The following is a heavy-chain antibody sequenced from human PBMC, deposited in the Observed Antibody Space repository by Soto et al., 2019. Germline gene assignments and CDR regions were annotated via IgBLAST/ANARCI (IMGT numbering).Heavy chain of an antibody. Sequence: QVQLVQSGAEVKKPGASVKVSCKASGYTFTSYSMHWVRQAPGQGLEWMGIINPSGGSTSYAQKYQGKVTMTRDTFTSTFYREMSSTRTEQTAVYYGAREPQNWNPDCCGHGTRITV. D-gene: IGHD1-1*01. V-gene: IGHV1-46*01. J-gene: IGHJ4*01. CDR1: GYTFTSYS. CDR3: AREPQNWNPDC. CDR2: INPSGGST.